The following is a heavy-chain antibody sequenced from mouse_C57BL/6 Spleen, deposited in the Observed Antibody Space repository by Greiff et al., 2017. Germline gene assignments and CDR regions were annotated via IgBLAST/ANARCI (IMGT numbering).Heavy chain of an antibody. CDR1: GFTFSDYY. Sequence: EVKLQESEGGLVQPGSSMKLSCTASGFTFSDYYMAWVRQVPEKGLEWVANINYDGSSTYYLDSLKSRFIISRDNAKNILYLQMSSLKSEDTATYYCARGGDYYGSSTFDDWGQGTTLTVSS. CDR3: ARGGDYYGSSTFDD. J-gene: IGHJ2*01. V-gene: IGHV5-16*01. D-gene: IGHD1-1*01. CDR2: INYDGSST.